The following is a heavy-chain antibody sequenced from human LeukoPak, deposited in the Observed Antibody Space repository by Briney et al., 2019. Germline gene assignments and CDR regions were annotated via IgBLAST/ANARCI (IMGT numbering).Heavy chain of an antibody. V-gene: IGHV1-8*03. CDR2: MNPNSGNT. Sequence: AASVKVSCKASGYTFTSYDINWVRQATGQGLEWMGWMNPNSGNTGYAQKFQGRVTITRNTSISTAYMELSSLRSEDTAVYYCARGLPRGSSWYSSSRGGDYWGQGTLVTVSS. CDR3: ARGLPRGSSWYSSSRGGDY. CDR1: GYTFTSYD. D-gene: IGHD6-13*01. J-gene: IGHJ4*02.